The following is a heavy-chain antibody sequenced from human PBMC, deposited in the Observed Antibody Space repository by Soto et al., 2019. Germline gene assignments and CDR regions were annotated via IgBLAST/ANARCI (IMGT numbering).Heavy chain of an antibody. V-gene: IGHV3-23*01. CDR3: TTRMTAHFDY. Sequence: GGSLRLSCVASGFTFSHYTLNWVRRAPGKGLEWVSTISDRPTGHTHYAESVRGRFTISRDDSRDTVFLQMDSLRAEDTAVYYCTTRMTAHFDYWGQGVLVTVSS. D-gene: IGHD2-21*02. J-gene: IGHJ4*02. CDR2: ISDRPTGHT. CDR1: GFTFSHYT.